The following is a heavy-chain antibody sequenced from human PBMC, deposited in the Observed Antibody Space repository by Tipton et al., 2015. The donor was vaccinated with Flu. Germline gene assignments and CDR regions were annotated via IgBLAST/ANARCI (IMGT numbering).Heavy chain of an antibody. CDR3: ARRDRSGKGGTPTHFDY. CDR1: GYSFTNYW. V-gene: IGHV5-51*01. CDR2: IYPGDSDT. Sequence: QLVQSGAEVKKPGESLKISCKGSGYSFTNYWIAWVRQMPGKGLEYMGLIYPGDSDTRYSPSFQGQVTISADKSISTAYLQWSSLKAPDTAMYYCARRDRSGKGGTPTHFDYWGQGTLVTVSS. D-gene: IGHD3-10*01. J-gene: IGHJ4*02.